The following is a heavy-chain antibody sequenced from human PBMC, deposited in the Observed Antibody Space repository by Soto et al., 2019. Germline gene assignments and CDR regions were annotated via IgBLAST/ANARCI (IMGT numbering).Heavy chain of an antibody. J-gene: IGHJ6*02. CDR1: GYSFTSYW. V-gene: IGHV5-10-1*01. CDR3: ANSLAAADHRYYYGMDV. Sequence: GESLKISCKGSGYSFTSYWISWVRQMPGKGLEWMGRIDPSDSYTNYSPSFQGHVTISADKSISTAYLQWSSLKASDTAMYYCANSLAAADHRYYYGMDVWGQGTTVTVSS. D-gene: IGHD6-13*01. CDR2: IDPSDSYT.